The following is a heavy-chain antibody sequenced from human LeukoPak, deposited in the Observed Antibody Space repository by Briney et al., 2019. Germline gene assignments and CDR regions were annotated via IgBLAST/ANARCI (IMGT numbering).Heavy chain of an antibody. CDR1: GYSINSGYY. Sequence: SETLSLTCAVSGYSINSGYYWGWIRQSPGKRLEWIGSIFNSGSTYFNPSLNSRVTISLDTSKNHFSLELKSVTAADTALYFCARQLVLGVKTFDSWGQGTLVAVSS. J-gene: IGHJ4*02. CDR2: IFNSGST. CDR3: ARQLVLGVKTFDS. V-gene: IGHV4-38-2*01. D-gene: IGHD3-3*01.